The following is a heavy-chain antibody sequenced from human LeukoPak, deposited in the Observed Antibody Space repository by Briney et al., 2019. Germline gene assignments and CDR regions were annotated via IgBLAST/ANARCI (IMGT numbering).Heavy chain of an antibody. D-gene: IGHD1-1*01. J-gene: IGHJ6*03. CDR1: GGSISSYY. Sequence: SETLSLTCTVSGGSISSYYWSWTQQPPGKGLEWFGYIHDSGTTNYNPSLKSRVTISVDTSKNQFSLKLSSVTAADTAVYYCARVSWFPGTSYYYMDVWARGTTVTVSS. V-gene: IGHV4-59*01. CDR3: ARVSWFPGTSYYYMDV. CDR2: IHDSGTT.